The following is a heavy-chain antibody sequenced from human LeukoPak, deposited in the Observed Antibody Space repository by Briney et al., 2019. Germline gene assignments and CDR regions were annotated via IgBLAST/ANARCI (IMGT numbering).Heavy chain of an antibody. D-gene: IGHD3-3*01. CDR3: ARYKEWLLNNWFDP. CDR1: GFTFSSYW. CDR2: IKQDGSEK. Sequence: GGSLRLSCAASGFTFSSYWMSWVRQAPGKGLEWVANIKQDGSEKYYVDSVKGRFTISRDNAKNSLYLQMNSLRAEDTAVYYCARYKEWLLNNWFDPWGQGTLVTVSS. J-gene: IGHJ5*02. V-gene: IGHV3-7*01.